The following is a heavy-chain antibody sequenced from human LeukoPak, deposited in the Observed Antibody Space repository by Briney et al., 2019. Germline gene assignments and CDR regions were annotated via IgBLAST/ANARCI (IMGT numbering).Heavy chain of an antibody. D-gene: IGHD6-6*01. CDR1: GFTVSSNY. Sequence: PGGSLRLSCAASGFTVSSNYMSWVRQAPGKGLERVSVIYSGGSTYYADSVKGRFTISRDNSKNTLYLQMNSLRAEDTAVYYCARDRGVIAARPYYYGMDVWGQGTTVTVSS. J-gene: IGHJ6*02. CDR3: ARDRGVIAARPYYYGMDV. V-gene: IGHV3-66*01. CDR2: IYSGGST.